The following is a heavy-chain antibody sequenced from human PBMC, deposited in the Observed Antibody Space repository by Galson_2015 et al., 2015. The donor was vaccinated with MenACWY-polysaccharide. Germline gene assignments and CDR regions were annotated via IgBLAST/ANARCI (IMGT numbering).Heavy chain of an antibody. J-gene: IGHJ4*02. V-gene: IGHV6-1*01. D-gene: IGHD3-10*01. CDR1: GDSVSSNSAA. Sequence: CAISGDSVSSNSAAWYWIRQSPSRGLEWLGRTYYRSGWYKDYAESVKGRMTVSSDTSKNQFSRQLNSVTPEDTAVYYCAGWARGLDYWGQGTLVTVSS. CDR3: AGWARGLDY. CDR2: TYYRSGWYK.